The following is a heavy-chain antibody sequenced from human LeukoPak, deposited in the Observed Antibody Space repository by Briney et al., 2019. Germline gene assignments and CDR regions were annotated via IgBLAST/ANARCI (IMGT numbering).Heavy chain of an antibody. J-gene: IGHJ6*03. D-gene: IGHD6-19*01. V-gene: IGHV3-48*03. CDR2: ISSSGSTI. CDR3: ARLDVAVAGDRYYYYYYLDV. Sequence: GGSLRLSCAASGFTLSSYAMSWVRQAPKKGLEWVSYISSSGSTIYYADSVKGRFTISRDNAKNSLYLQMNSLRAEDTAVYYWARLDVAVAGDRYYYYYYLDVGGKGTTVTISS. CDR1: GFTLSSYA.